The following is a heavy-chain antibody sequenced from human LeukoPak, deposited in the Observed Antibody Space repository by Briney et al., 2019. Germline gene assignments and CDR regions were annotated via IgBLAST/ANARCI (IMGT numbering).Heavy chain of an antibody. CDR3: ARARIVGATKGDWYFDL. Sequence: SGPALVKPTQTLTLTCTFSGFSLSTSGMCVSWIRQPPGKALEWLARIDWDDDKYYSTSLKTRLTISKDTSKNQVVLTMTNMDPVDTATYYCARARIVGATKGDWYFDLWGRGTLVTVSS. CDR1: GFSLSTSGMC. CDR2: IDWDDDK. V-gene: IGHV2-70*11. D-gene: IGHD1-26*01. J-gene: IGHJ2*01.